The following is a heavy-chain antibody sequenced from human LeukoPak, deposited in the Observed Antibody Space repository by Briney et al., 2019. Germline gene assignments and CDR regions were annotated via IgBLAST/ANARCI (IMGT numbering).Heavy chain of an antibody. CDR2: FDPEDGET. D-gene: IGHD4-17*01. J-gene: IGHJ2*01. V-gene: IGHV1-24*01. Sequence: SVKVSCKVSGYTLTELSMHWVRQAPGKGLEWMGGFDPEDGETIYAQKFQGRVTMTEDTSTDTAYMELSSLRSEDTAVYYCARIFPLYGRGPREFPWYFDLWGRGTLVTVSS. CDR1: GYTLTELS. CDR3: ARIFPLYGRGPREFPWYFDL.